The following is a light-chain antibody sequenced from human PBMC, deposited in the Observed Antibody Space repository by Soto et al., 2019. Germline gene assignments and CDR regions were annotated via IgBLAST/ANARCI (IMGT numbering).Light chain of an antibody. CDR3: QQRNDGPRIP. CDR1: QTIKTY. CDR2: DAS. V-gene: IGKV3-11*01. J-gene: IGKJ5*01. Sequence: EIVLTQSPATLSLSPGERATLSCRASQTIKTYLAWYQQKPGQAPRLLISDASNRATGVPARFSGSGSGTDFTLTINNLEPEDCAVYFCQQRNDGPRIPFGQGTRLEIK.